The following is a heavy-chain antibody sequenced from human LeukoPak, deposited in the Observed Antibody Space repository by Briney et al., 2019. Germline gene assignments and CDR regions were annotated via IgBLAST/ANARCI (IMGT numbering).Heavy chain of an antibody. CDR3: ARDGAGIESWVELDS. J-gene: IGHJ5*01. CDR1: GFSVSKHY. V-gene: IGHV3-66*02. Sequence: PGGSLRLSCAASGFSVSKHYMACVRQAPGRRLEWVSFIWADGTTFYTTSVRGRFTVSSDQFKNTLYLQMSSLRPDDTALYYCARDGAGIESWVELDSWGQGTQVTVSA. CDR2: IWADGTT. D-gene: IGHD5-24*01.